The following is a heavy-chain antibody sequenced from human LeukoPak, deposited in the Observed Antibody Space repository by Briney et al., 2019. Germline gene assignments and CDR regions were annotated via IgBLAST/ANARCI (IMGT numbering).Heavy chain of an antibody. CDR2: INPNSGGT. CDR3: ARDGPGLDAFDI. Sequence: ASVKVSCKASGYTFSGYYMHWVRQAPGQGLEWMGWINPNSGGTNFAQKFQGRVTMTRDTSISTAYMEMSRLRSDDTAVYYCARDGPGLDAFDIWGQGTMVTVSS. CDR1: GYTFSGYY. V-gene: IGHV1-2*02. D-gene: IGHD3-22*01. J-gene: IGHJ3*02.